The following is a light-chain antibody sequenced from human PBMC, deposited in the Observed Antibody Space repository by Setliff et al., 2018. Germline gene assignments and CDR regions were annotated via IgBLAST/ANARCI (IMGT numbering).Light chain of an antibody. V-gene: IGLV2-8*01. Sequence: QAVVTQPPSASGSPGQSVTISCSDVGGYRLVSWYQQYSGKAPKLLLYEVSKRPSGVPDRLSGSKSGNTASLTVSGLQPEDEADYYCCSYTDSSDLYVFGSGTKGTVL. CDR2: EVS. CDR3: CSYTDSSDLYV. J-gene: IGLJ1*01. CDR1: DVGGYRL.